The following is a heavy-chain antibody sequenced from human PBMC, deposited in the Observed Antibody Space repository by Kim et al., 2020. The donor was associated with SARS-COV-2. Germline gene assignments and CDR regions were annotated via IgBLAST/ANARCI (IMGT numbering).Heavy chain of an antibody. Sequence: YADSGKGRFTISRDNSKNTLYLQMNSLRADDTAVYYCARDTTHNYYGMDVWGQGTTVIVSS. J-gene: IGHJ6*02. D-gene: IGHD1-26*01. CDR3: ARDTTHNYYGMDV. V-gene: IGHV3-53*01.